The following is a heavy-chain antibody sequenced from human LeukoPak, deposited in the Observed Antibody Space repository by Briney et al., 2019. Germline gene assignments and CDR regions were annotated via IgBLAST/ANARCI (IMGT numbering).Heavy chain of an antibody. J-gene: IGHJ4*02. Sequence: PSETLSLTCTVSGGSIRSYYWSWIRQPPGKGQEWIGYIYYSGSTNYNPSLKSRVPISVDTSKNQFSLKLSSVTAADTAVYYCARRAPYSYEWSTLDYWGQGTLVTVSS. CDR3: ARRAPYSYEWSTLDY. CDR1: GGSIRSYY. V-gene: IGHV4-59*08. D-gene: IGHD5-18*01. CDR2: IYYSGST.